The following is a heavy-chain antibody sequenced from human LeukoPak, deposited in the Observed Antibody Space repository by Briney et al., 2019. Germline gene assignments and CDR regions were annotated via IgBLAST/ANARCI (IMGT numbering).Heavy chain of an antibody. CDR3: AKELLRDFWSGPSGY. V-gene: IGHV3-30-3*01. Sequence: GGSLRLSCAASGFTFSSYAMHWARQAPGKGLEGVAVISYDGSNKYYADSVKGRFTISRDNSKNTLYLQMNSLRAEDTAVYYCAKELLRDFWSGPSGYWGQGTLVTVSS. D-gene: IGHD3-3*01. J-gene: IGHJ4*02. CDR2: ISYDGSNK. CDR1: GFTFSSYA.